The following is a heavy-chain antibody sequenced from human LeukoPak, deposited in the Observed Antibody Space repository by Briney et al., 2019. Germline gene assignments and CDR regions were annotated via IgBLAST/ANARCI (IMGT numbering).Heavy chain of an antibody. J-gene: IGHJ5*02. Sequence: GESLKISCKGSGYSFTSYWIGRVRQMPGKGLEWMGIIYPGDSDTRYSPSFQGQVTISAEKSISTAYLQWSSLKASDNAMYCLARRGYSYGFNCFDPWGQGTLVTVSS. V-gene: IGHV5-51*01. CDR2: IYPGDSDT. D-gene: IGHD5-18*01. CDR3: ARRGYSYGFNCFDP. CDR1: GYSFTSYW.